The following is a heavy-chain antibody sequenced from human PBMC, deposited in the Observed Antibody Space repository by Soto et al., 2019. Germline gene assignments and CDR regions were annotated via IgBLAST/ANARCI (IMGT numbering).Heavy chain of an antibody. J-gene: IGHJ5*02. CDR3: AVGSVDIVPTGMKPFDP. CDR1: GGTFSNYA. CDR2: IIPIFGTA. Sequence: QVQLVQSGAEVKKPGSSVKVSCKASGGTFSNYAISWVRQAPGQGLEWMGGIIPIFGTANYAQKFQGRVTITADESTSTXYMELSSLRSEDTAIYYCAVGSVDIVPTGMKPFDPWGQGTLVTVSS. V-gene: IGHV1-69*12. D-gene: IGHD5-12*01.